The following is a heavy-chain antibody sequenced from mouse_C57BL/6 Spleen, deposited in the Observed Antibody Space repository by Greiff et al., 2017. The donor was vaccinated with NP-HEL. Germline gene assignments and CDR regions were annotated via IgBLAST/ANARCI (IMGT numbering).Heavy chain of an antibody. CDR3: ARDGYDYFDY. J-gene: IGHJ2*01. D-gene: IGHD2-2*01. CDR2: IDPSDSET. V-gene: IGHV1-52*01. CDR1: GYTFTSYW. Sequence: QVQLQQSGAELVRPGSSVKLSCKASGYTFTSYWMHWVKQRPIQGLEWIGNIDPSDSETHYNQKFKDKATLTVDKSSSTAYMQLSSLTSEDSAVYYCARDGYDYFDYWGQGTTLTVSS.